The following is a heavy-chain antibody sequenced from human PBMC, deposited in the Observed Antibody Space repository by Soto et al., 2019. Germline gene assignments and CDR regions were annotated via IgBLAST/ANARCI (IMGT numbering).Heavy chain of an antibody. J-gene: IGHJ4*02. Sequence: SETLSLTCTVSGGYISSSSYYWGWIRQPPGKGLEWIGSIYYSGSTYYNPSLKSRVTISVDTSKNQFSLKLSSVTAADTAVYYCASSNLRYFDWFPPDYWGQGTLVTVSS. CDR1: GGYISSSSYY. V-gene: IGHV4-39*01. CDR2: IYYSGST. D-gene: IGHD3-9*01. CDR3: ASSNLRYFDWFPPDY.